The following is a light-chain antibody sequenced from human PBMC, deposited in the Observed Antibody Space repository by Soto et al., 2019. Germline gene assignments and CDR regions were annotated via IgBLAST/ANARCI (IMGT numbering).Light chain of an antibody. CDR3: QQYNNWQT. CDR2: GAS. Sequence: EIVMTQSPATLSVSPGERATLSCRASQSVGSNLAWYQQQPGQAPRLLISGASTRATGIPARFSGSGSGTEFTLTISSLQSEDFAVYYCQQYNNWQTFGQGTKVEIK. J-gene: IGKJ1*01. CDR1: QSVGSN. V-gene: IGKV3-15*01.